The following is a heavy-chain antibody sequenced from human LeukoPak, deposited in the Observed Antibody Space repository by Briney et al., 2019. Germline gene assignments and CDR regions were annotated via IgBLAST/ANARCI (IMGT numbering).Heavy chain of an antibody. Sequence: PSETLSLTCTVSGGSISSYYWSWIRQPPGKGLEWIGYIYYSGSTNYNPSLKSRVTISVDTSKNQFSLKLSSVTAADTAVYYCARGGIRGALFDYWGPGTLVTVSP. CDR2: IYYSGST. CDR3: ARGGIRGALFDY. J-gene: IGHJ4*02. D-gene: IGHD6-13*01. V-gene: IGHV4-59*08. CDR1: GGSISSYY.